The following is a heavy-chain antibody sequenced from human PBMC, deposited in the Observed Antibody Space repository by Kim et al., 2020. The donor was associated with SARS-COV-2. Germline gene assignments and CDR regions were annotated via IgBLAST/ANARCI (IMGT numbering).Heavy chain of an antibody. D-gene: IGHD2-2*01. J-gene: IGHJ4*02. Sequence: SVKVSCKASGGTFSSYAISWVRQAPGQGLEWMGGIIPIFGTANYAQKFQGRVTITADESTSTAYMELSSLRSEDTAVYYCASGVPAQDYYLPLDYWGQGTLVTVSS. V-gene: IGHV1-69*13. CDR2: IIPIFGTA. CDR3: ASGVPAQDYYLPLDY. CDR1: GGTFSSYA.